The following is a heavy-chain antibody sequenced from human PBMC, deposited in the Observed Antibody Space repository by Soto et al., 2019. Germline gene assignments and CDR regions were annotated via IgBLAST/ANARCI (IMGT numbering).Heavy chain of an antibody. J-gene: IGHJ3*02. Sequence: GGSLRLSCAASGFTFSSYWMSWVRQAPGKGLEWVANIKQDGSEKYYVDSVKGRFTISRDNAKNSLYLQMNSLRAEDTAVYYCASVRSRAIHDAFDICCQATMVTV. CDR2: IKQDGSEK. D-gene: IGHD6-13*01. V-gene: IGHV3-7*01. CDR3: ASVRSRAIHDAFDI. CDR1: GFTFSSYW.